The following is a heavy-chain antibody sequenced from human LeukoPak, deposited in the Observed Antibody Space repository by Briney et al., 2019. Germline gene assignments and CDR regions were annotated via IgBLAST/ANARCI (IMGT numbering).Heavy chain of an antibody. J-gene: IGHJ4*02. Sequence: SETLSLTCTVSGGSISSYYWGWIRQPPGKGLEWIGSIYYSGSTYYNPSLKSRVTISVDTSKNQFSLKLSSVTAADTAVYYCARADYSSSWCFDYWGQGTLVTVSS. CDR2: IYYSGST. CDR1: GGSISSYY. V-gene: IGHV4-39*01. D-gene: IGHD6-13*01. CDR3: ARADYSSSWCFDY.